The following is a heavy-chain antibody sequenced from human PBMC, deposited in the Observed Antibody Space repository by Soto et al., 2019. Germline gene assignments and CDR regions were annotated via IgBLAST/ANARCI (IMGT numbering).Heavy chain of an antibody. CDR3: AKDLQRGMIDYGDYAIGD. CDR2: INGGGDTT. CDR1: GFTFSSYA. D-gene: IGHD4-17*01. J-gene: IGHJ4*02. V-gene: IGHV3-23*01. Sequence: EVQVMESGGGLVQPGGSLRLSCVGSGFTFSSYAMSWVRQAPGKGLEWVSKINGGGDTTYYAASVKGRFTISRDNSNHTLCLQTQSLRVEDTAIYYCAKDLQRGMIDYGDYAIGDWGQGTVVSVSS.